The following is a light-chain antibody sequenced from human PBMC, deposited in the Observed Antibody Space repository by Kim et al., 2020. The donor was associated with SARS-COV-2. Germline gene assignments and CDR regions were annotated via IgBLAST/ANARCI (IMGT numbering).Light chain of an antibody. Sequence: APGKTARITCGGNNIGRKSVHWYQPKPGQAPVLVIYYDSDRPSGIPERFSGSNSGNTATLTISRVEAGDEADYYCQVWDTSSDHWVFGGGTQLTVL. CDR1: NIGRKS. J-gene: IGLJ3*02. V-gene: IGLV3-21*04. CDR3: QVWDTSSDHWV. CDR2: YDS.